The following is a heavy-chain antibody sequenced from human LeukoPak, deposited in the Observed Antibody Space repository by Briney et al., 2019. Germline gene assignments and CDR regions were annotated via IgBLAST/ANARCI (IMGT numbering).Heavy chain of an antibody. CDR1: GGSISSYY. CDR2: IYYSGST. Sequence: PSETLSLTCTVSGGSISSYYWSWIRQPPGKGLEWIGYIYYSGSTNYNPSLKSRVTISVDTSKNQLSLKLSSVTAADTAVYYCARGHYDYVWDYWGQGTLVTVSS. J-gene: IGHJ4*02. D-gene: IGHD3-16*01. V-gene: IGHV4-59*08. CDR3: ARGHYDYVWDY.